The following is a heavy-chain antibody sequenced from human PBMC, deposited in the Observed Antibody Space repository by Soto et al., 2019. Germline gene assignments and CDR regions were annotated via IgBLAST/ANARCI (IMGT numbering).Heavy chain of an antibody. V-gene: IGHV4-59*01. CDR1: GGSISSYY. CDR3: ARGGGQFGYFDC. CDR2: IYYSGST. J-gene: IGHJ4*02. Sequence: QVQLQESGPGLVKPSETLSLTCTVSGGSISSYYWSWIRQPPGKGLEWIGYIYYSGSTNYNPSLKSRVTISVDTSKNRFSLKLSSVTAADTAVYYCARGGGQFGYFDCWGQGTLVTVSS. D-gene: IGHD3-16*01.